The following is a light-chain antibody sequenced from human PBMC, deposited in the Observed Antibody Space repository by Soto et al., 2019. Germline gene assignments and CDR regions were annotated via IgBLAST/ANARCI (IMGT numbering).Light chain of an antibody. V-gene: IGKV3-20*01. CDR2: EAS. CDR1: QYVSGNF. CDR3: QQYGRSPPFT. Sequence: TVLTQSPGTLTLSPGERATLSCRASQYVSGNFLAWYQQKPGQAPRLLIYEASTRANGIPERFSGSGSGTDFTLTISRLEPEDFAVYYCQQYGRSPPFTFGPGTKMDIK. J-gene: IGKJ3*01.